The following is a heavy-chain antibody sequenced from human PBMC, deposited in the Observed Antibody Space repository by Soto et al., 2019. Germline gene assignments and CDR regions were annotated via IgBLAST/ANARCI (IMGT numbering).Heavy chain of an antibody. J-gene: IGHJ4*02. CDR2: IYYSGST. V-gene: IGHV4-39*01. D-gene: IGHD2-15*01. Sequence: SETLSHTRTVSGGSFSSSSYYGGWIRQPPGKGLEWIGSIYYSGSTYYNPSLKSRVTISVDTSKNQLSLKLRSVTAADTAVYYCALVLGYHRHDYYFDYWGQRLLVTVS. CDR1: GGSFSSSSYY. CDR3: ALVLGYHRHDYYFDY.